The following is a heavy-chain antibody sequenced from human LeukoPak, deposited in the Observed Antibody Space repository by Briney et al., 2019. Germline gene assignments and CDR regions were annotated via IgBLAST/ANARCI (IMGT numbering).Heavy chain of an antibody. J-gene: IGHJ3*01. CDR2: INWDGNSI. Sequence: PGRSLRLSCAASGFTFDDCAMHWVRQAPGKGLESVSGINWDGNSIEYADSVKGRFTISRDNAKNSLYLQMDSLRSEDTAFYYCARDKGSMSWYRGRAFDLWGQGTMVTVSS. V-gene: IGHV3-9*01. D-gene: IGHD1-26*01. CDR3: ARDKGSMSWYRGRAFDL. CDR1: GFTFDDCA.